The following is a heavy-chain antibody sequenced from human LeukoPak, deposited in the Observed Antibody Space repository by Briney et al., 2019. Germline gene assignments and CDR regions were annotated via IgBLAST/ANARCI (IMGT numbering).Heavy chain of an antibody. J-gene: IGHJ4*02. Sequence: SVKVSCKASGYTFTSYGISWVRQAPGQGLEWMGGIIPIFGTANYAQKFQGRVTITADESTSTAYMELSSLRSEDTAVYYCARNTQRGAFDYWGQGTLVTVSS. CDR1: GYTFTSYG. D-gene: IGHD6-25*01. CDR3: ARNTQRGAFDY. CDR2: IIPIFGTA. V-gene: IGHV1-69*13.